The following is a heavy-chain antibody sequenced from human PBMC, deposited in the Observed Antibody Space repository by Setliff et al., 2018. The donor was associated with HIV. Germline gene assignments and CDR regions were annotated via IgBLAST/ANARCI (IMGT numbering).Heavy chain of an antibody. CDR1: GGSISSYC. V-gene: IGHV4-4*09. D-gene: IGHD3-10*01. CDR3: ARRIDNSGSFPDKNWFDT. CDR2: IFSSGSA. Sequence: PSETLSLTCTVSGGSISSYCWNWIRQSPGRGLEWIGFIFSSGSAKDNPSLQSRVTRSIDTSKNQFSLKLTSVTAADTAVYYCARRIDNSGSFPDKNWFDTWGQGSLVTVSS. J-gene: IGHJ5*02.